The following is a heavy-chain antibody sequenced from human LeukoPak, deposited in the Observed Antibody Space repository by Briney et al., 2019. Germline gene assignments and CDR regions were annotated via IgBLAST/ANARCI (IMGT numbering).Heavy chain of an antibody. V-gene: IGHV5-51*01. CDR3: TRRGDGYDDY. D-gene: IGHD2-21*01. CDR1: GYSFATLW. Sequence: GESLKISCKGSGYSFATLWIAWVRQVPGKGLEWIGVIYPVDSDTRYSPSFQGQVTISADKSISTAHLHWSSLKASDTAMYYCTRRGDGYDDYWGQGTLVTVSS. CDR2: IYPVDSDT. J-gene: IGHJ4*02.